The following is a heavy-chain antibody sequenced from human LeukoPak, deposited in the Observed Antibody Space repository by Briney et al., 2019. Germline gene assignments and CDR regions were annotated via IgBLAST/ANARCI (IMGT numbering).Heavy chain of an antibody. CDR2: MSGSGGST. CDR3: AKDRVSRGYYYYYYMDV. J-gene: IGHJ6*03. CDR1: GFTFSSHA. D-gene: IGHD2-8*01. Sequence: GGSLRLSCAASGFTFSSHAMSWVRQAPGKGLEWVSAMSGSGGSTYYADSVKGRFTISRDNSKNTLYLQMNSLRAEDTAVYYCAKDRVSRGYYYYYYMDVWGKGTTVTISS. V-gene: IGHV3-23*01.